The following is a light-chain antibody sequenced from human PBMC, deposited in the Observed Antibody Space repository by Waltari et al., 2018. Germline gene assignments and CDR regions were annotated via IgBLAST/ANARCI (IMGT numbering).Light chain of an antibody. CDR1: QSVSSSY. J-gene: IGKJ2*01. V-gene: IGKV3-20*01. CDR3: QQYGSSPFT. Sequence: EIVLTQSPGTPSXSPGERATLYCRASQSVSSSYLAWYQQKPGQSPRLLIYDASGRATGIPDRFSGSGSGTDFTLTISRLEPEDFAVYYCQQYGSSPFTFGQGTKLQIK. CDR2: DAS.